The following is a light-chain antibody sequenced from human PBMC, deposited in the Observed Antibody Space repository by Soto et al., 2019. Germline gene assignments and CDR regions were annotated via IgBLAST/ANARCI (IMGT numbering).Light chain of an antibody. CDR1: TSNIGAGND. V-gene: IGLV1-40*01. CDR3: QTYDSSLSGYV. CDR2: GNS. J-gene: IGLJ1*01. Sequence: QYVLTQPPSVSEAPGQRVTISCTGSTSNIGAGNDVHRYQQLPGTAPKLLIYGNSNRPSGDPDRFSGSKSGTSPSLDITGLQAEDEADYYSQTYDSSLSGYVFGTGTKMNV.